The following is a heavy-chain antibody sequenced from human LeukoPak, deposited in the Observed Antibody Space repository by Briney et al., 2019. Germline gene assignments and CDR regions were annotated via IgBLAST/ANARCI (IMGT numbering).Heavy chain of an antibody. D-gene: IGHD3-10*01. V-gene: IGHV3-64D*06. CDR1: GFTFSTYA. Sequence: PGGSLRLSCSASGFTFSTYAMHWVRQAPGKGLEYVSAISRNGGRTYYADSVKGRFTISRDNSKNTLYLQMSSLRAEDTAAYYFVKDLPSGGGVDYWGQGTLVTVSS. CDR3: VKDLPSGGGVDY. J-gene: IGHJ4*02. CDR2: ISRNGGRT.